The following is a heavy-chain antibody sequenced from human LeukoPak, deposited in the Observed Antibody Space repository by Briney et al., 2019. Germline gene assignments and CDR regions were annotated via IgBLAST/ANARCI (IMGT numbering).Heavy chain of an antibody. Sequence: SETLSLTCTVSGGSISSGGHYWSWIRQPPGKGLEWIGYIYHSGSTYYNPSLKSRVTISVDRSKNQFSLKLSSVTAADTAVYYCAREGAYCSGGSCNRWEYFDHWGQGTLVTVSS. CDR3: AREGAYCSGGSCNRWEYFDH. V-gene: IGHV4-30-2*01. D-gene: IGHD2-15*01. CDR2: IYHSGST. J-gene: IGHJ4*02. CDR1: GGSISSGGHY.